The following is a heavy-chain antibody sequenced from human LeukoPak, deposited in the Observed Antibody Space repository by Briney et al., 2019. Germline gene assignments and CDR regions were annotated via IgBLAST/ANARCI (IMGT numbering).Heavy chain of an antibody. V-gene: IGHV3-7*01. CDR2: IKKDGSIK. J-gene: IGHJ4*02. CDR1: GVTFSSYL. CDR3: ARDTNFCPGDY. Sequence: GGSLRLSCAASGVTFSSYLMTWVRQAPGKGLEWVANIKKDGSIKAYVDSVKGRFTISRDNAKNSVYLQMNRLTIEDTAIYYCARDTNFCPGDYWGEGTLVTVSS. D-gene: IGHD2/OR15-2a*01.